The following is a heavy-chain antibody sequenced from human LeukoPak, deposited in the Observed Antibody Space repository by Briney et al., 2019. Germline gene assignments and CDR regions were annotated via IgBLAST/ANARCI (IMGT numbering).Heavy chain of an antibody. J-gene: IGHJ4*02. CDR1: GYTFTGYY. Sequence: ASVKVSCKASGYTFTGYYMHWVRQAPGQGLEWMGWINPNSGGTNYAQKFQGRVTMTRDTSISTAYMELSRLRSDDTAVYYCARTRSILRYIDWLFSYWGQRTLVTVSS. V-gene: IGHV1-2*02. CDR2: INPNSGGT. D-gene: IGHD3-9*01. CDR3: ARTRSILRYIDWLFSY.